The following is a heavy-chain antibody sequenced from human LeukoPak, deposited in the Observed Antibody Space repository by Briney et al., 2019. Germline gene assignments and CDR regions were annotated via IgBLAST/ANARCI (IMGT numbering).Heavy chain of an antibody. CDR1: GFTFSSLA. Sequence: GGSLRLSCTASGFTFSSLAMTWVRQAPGKGLEWVSTIRSNGDTTYNADSVKGRFTISRDNSKNTLYLELNSLRVEDTSTFYCAKGQELDDGVFDSWGQGTMVTVSS. CDR3: AKGQELDDGVFDS. V-gene: IGHV3-23*01. D-gene: IGHD1-1*01. CDR2: IRSNGDTT. J-gene: IGHJ4*02.